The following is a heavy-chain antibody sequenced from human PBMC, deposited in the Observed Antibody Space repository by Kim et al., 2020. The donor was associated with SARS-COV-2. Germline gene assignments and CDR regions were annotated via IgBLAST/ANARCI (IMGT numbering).Heavy chain of an antibody. CDR1: GFTFSDLF. J-gene: IGHJ4*02. CDR3: ASIRGVMGY. Sequence: GGSLRISCAASGFTFSDLFIDWVRQAPGKGLEWVGRSKDKAYSYTTEYAASVKGRFTISRDDSDNSLYLQMHSLKTEDTAVYYCASIRGVMGYWGQGTLVTVSS. D-gene: IGHD3-10*01. CDR2: SKDKAYSYTT. V-gene: IGHV3-72*01.